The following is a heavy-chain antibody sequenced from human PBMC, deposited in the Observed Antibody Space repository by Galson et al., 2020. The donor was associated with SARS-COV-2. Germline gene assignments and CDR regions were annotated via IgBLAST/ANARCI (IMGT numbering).Heavy chain of an antibody. CDR1: GFSLSTSGMC. V-gene: IGHV2-70*01. CDR3: ARINFYDSSGYQVWGAFDI. Sequence: SGPTLVKPTQTLTLTCTFSGFSLSTSGMCVSWIRQPPGKALEWLALIDWDDDKYYITSLKTRLTISKDTSKNQVVLTMTNMDPVDTATYYCARINFYDSSGYQVWGAFDIWGQGTMVTVSS. J-gene: IGHJ3*02. CDR2: IDWDDDK. D-gene: IGHD3-22*01.